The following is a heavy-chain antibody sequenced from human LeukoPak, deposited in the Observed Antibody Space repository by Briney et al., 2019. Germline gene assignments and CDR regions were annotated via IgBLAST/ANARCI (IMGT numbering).Heavy chain of an antibody. Sequence: GGSLRLSCAASGFTFTSFSMNWVRQAPGKGLEWVSSISDSSTDVYYADSVKGRFTISRDNAKNSLYLQMNSLRAEDTAVYYCTKDRFGYDSSGYPYDVWGQGTMVTVSS. V-gene: IGHV3-21*01. CDR2: ISDSSTDV. D-gene: IGHD3-22*01. J-gene: IGHJ3*01. CDR3: TKDRFGYDSSGYPYDV. CDR1: GFTFTSFS.